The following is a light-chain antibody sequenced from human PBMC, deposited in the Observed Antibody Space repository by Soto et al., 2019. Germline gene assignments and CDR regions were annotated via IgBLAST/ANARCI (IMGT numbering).Light chain of an antibody. CDR3: QTWGTGFQV. CDR1: SGHSSYT. Sequence: QLVLTQSPSASASLGASVKLTCTLSSGHSSYTIAWHQQQPDKGPRYLMNLNSDGSHTKGDGIPDRFSGSSSGAERYLTISSLQSEDEADYYCQTWGTGFQVFGGGTKLTVL. V-gene: IGLV4-69*01. J-gene: IGLJ3*02. CDR2: LNSDGSH.